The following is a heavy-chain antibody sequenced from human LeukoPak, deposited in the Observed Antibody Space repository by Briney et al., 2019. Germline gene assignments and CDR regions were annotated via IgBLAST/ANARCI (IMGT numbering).Heavy chain of an antibody. CDR1: GFTFSSYA. V-gene: IGHV3-30-3*01. CDR3: AKAWSGTVGFDI. Sequence: GRSLRLSCAASGFTFSSYAMHWVRQAPGKGLGWVAVISYDGSNKYYADSVKGRFTISRDNSKNTLYLQMNSLRAEDTAVYYCAKAWSGTVGFDIWGQGTVVTVSS. D-gene: IGHD3/OR15-3a*01. CDR2: ISYDGSNK. J-gene: IGHJ3*02.